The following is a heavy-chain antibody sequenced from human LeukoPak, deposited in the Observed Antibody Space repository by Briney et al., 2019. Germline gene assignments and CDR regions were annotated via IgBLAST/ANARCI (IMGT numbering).Heavy chain of an antibody. CDR1: GFTFSSYE. CDR2: ITGSGDNI. Sequence: GGSLRLSCSASGFTFSSYEMNWVRQAPGKGLEWISYITGSGDNIYYADSVKGRFTISRDNAKNSLFLQMNSLTADDTAVYYCARERTTIVSGTTIGAHWGQGTLVTVSS. J-gene: IGHJ4*02. CDR3: ARERTTIVSGTTIGAH. D-gene: IGHD2/OR15-2a*01. V-gene: IGHV3-48*03.